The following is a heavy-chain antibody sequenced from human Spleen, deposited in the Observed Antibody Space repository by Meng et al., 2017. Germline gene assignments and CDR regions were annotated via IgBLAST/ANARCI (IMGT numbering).Heavy chain of an antibody. CDR2: INPKSGDT. Sequence: ASVKVSCKPSGYNFPDYYIHWVRRAPGQGLEWMGRINPKSGDTHYAQKFQGRVTMTRDTSISTAYMELRSLRSDDTAVYYCARDDLRWDYFGYFDYWGQGTLVTVSS. J-gene: IGHJ4*02. V-gene: IGHV1-2*06. CDR1: GYNFPDYY. CDR3: ARDDLRWDYFGYFDY. D-gene: IGHD4-23*01.